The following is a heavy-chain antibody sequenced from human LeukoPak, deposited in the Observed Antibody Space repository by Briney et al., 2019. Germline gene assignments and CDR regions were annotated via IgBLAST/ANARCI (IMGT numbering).Heavy chain of an antibody. CDR1: GYSISGGYY. CDR2: IYHSGST. Sequence: SETRSFTCAVLGYSISGGYYWGWIRQPPGKGLEWIGSIYHSGSTYYNPSLKSRVTISVDTSKNQFSLKLSSVTAADTAVYYCARGPHEYSSGWYGLDYWGQGTLVTVSS. D-gene: IGHD6-19*01. J-gene: IGHJ4*02. CDR3: ARGPHEYSSGWYGLDY. V-gene: IGHV4-38-2*01.